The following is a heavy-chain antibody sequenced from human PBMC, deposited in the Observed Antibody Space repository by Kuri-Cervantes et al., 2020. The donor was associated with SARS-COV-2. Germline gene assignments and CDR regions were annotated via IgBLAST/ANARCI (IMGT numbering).Heavy chain of an antibody. CDR1: GYTLTELS. CDR2: FDPEDGET. Sequence: ASVKVSCKVSGYTLTELSMHWVRQAPGKGLEWMGGFDPEDGETIYAQKFQGRVTMAEDTSTDTAYMELSSLRSEDTAVYYCATGQALTTNYFDYWGQGTLVTVSS. V-gene: IGHV1-24*01. CDR3: ATGQALTTNYFDY. D-gene: IGHD4-17*01. J-gene: IGHJ4*02.